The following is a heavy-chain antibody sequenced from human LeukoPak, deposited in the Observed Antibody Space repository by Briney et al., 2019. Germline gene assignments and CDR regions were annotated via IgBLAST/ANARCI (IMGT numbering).Heavy chain of an antibody. Sequence: PGRSLRLSCAASGFTFDDYAMHWVRQAPGKGLEWVSGISWNSGSIAYADSVKGRFTISRDNAKNSLYLQMNSLRAEDTALYYCAKDLMGTSSYGMDVWGRGTTVTVSS. D-gene: IGHD2-2*01. CDR1: GFTFDDYA. V-gene: IGHV3-9*01. CDR3: AKDLMGTSSYGMDV. J-gene: IGHJ6*02. CDR2: ISWNSGSI.